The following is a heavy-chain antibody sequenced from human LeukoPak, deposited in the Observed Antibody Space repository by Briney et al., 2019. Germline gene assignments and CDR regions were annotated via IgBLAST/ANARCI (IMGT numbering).Heavy chain of an antibody. CDR2: INPNSGGT. Sequence: ASVKVSCKASGYTFTGYYMHWVRQAPGQGLEWMGWINPNSGGTNYAQKFQGRVTMTRDTSTSTVYMELSSLRSEDTAVYYCARDSIGSYHYFDYWGQGTLVSVSS. CDR1: GYTFTGYY. J-gene: IGHJ4*02. V-gene: IGHV1-2*02. CDR3: ARDSIGSYHYFDY. D-gene: IGHD1-26*01.